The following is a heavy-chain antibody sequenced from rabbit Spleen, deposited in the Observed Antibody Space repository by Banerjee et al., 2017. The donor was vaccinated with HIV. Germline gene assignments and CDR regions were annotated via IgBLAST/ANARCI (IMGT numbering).Heavy chain of an antibody. J-gene: IGHJ4*01. CDR2: IYTGNGKT. CDR1: GFSFSAGYY. Sequence: QSLEESGGGLVQPEGSLTLTCTASGFSFSAGYYMCWVRQAPGKGLEWIGCIYTGNGKTYYAGWAKGRFTISKASSTTVTLQMTSLTAADTATYFCARCSYTSSSYWDLWGQGTLVTVS. V-gene: IGHV1S40*01. D-gene: IGHD8-1*01. CDR3: ARCSYTSSSYWDL.